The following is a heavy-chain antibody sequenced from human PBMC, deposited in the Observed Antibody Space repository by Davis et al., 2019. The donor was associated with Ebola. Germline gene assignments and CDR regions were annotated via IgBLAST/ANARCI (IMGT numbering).Heavy chain of an antibody. Sequence: MPSETLSLTCTVSGGSISSGDYYWSWIRQPPGKGLEWIGYIYYSGSTYYNPSLKSRVTISVDTSKNQFSLKLSSVTAADTAVYYCARESGEGGLAPDAFDIWGQGTMVTVSS. J-gene: IGHJ3*02. CDR2: IYYSGST. CDR3: ARESGEGGLAPDAFDI. D-gene: IGHD3-16*01. CDR1: GGSISSGDYY. V-gene: IGHV4-30-4*01.